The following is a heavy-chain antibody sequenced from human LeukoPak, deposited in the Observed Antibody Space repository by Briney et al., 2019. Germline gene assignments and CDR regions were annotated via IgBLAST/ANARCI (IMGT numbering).Heavy chain of an antibody. D-gene: IGHD6-6*01. CDR1: GYSISSGYY. V-gene: IGHV4-38-2*01. Sequence: KPSETPSPTCAVSGYSISSGYYWGLIRQPPGKGLEWIGSIYHSGSTYYNPSLKSRVTISVDTSKNQFSLKLSSVTAADTAVYYCARKEGSIAARIDYWGQGTLVTVSS. CDR3: ARKEGSIAARIDY. J-gene: IGHJ4*02. CDR2: IYHSGST.